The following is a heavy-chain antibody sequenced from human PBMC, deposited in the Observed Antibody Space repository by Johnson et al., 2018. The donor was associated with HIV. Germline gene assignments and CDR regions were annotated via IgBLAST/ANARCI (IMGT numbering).Heavy chain of an antibody. CDR1: GFTFSSYA. D-gene: IGHD3-3*01. CDR2: ISGSGGST. V-gene: IGHV3-23*04. Sequence: VHLVESGGGSVQPGGSLTLSCAASGFTFSSYAMSWVRQAPGKGLEWVSAISGSGGSTYYADSVKGRFTTSTDTSKHTLYLQMNSLRAEDTAVYYCAKMGTGRSKIQFLEWLPIPHAFDIWGQGTMVTVSS. CDR3: AKMGTGRSKIQFLEWLPIPHAFDI. J-gene: IGHJ3*02.